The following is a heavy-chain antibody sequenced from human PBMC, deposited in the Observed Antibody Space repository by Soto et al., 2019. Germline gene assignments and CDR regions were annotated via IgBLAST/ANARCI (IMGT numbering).Heavy chain of an antibody. CDR1: GGNFSSNG. CDR2: IIPTFVTT. J-gene: IGHJ5*02. D-gene: IGHD4-4*01. CDR3: AGASDSTWYNWLDP. Sequence: SVKVSCKAPGGNFSSNGIRWVRQAPGQGLELMGGIIPTFVTTNYAHKFRGRVTITADESTGTAYMELSSLRSDDTAVYYCAGASDSTWYNWLDPWGQGTLVTVSS. V-gene: IGHV1-69*13.